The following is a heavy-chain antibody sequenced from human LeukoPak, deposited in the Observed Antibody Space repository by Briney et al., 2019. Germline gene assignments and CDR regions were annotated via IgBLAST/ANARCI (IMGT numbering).Heavy chain of an antibody. CDR3: ATETNGRHYDY. J-gene: IGHJ4*02. D-gene: IGHD1-14*01. Sequence: GGSLRLSCTASGLTFSTSGFNWLRQAPGKGLVWVASIGPAGSDRYHADSIKGRFTISRDNANNFLYLQMNSLRAEDTAVYYCATETNGRHYDYWGQGTLLTVSS. CDR1: GLTFSTSG. V-gene: IGHV3-21*06. CDR2: IGPAGSDR.